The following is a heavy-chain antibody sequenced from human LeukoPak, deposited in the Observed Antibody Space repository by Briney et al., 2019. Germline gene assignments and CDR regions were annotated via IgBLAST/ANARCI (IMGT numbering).Heavy chain of an antibody. CDR3: AKDMLRYCGSTSCYVLEA. V-gene: IGHV3-9*01. CDR2: ISWNSGSI. CDR1: GFTFDDYA. J-gene: IGHJ4*02. D-gene: IGHD2-2*01. Sequence: GGSLRLSCAASGFTFDDYAMHWVRQAPGKGLEWVSGISWNSGSIGYADSVKGRFTISRDNAKNSLYLQMNSLRAEDTALYYCAKDMLRYCGSTSCYVLEAWGQGTLVTVSS.